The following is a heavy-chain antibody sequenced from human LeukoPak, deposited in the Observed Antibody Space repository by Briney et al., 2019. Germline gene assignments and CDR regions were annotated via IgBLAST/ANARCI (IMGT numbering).Heavy chain of an antibody. J-gene: IGHJ4*02. CDR1: GFTFSSYS. CDR2: ISSSSSYI. D-gene: IGHD3-3*01. V-gene: IGHV3-21*01. CDR3: ARGSGYYDFWSGYFFDY. Sequence: TGGSLRLSCAASGFTFSSYSMNWVRQAPGKGLEWVSSISSSSSYIYYADSVKGRFTISRDNAKNSLYLQMNSLRAEDTAVYYCARGSGYYDFWSGYFFDYWGQGTLVTVSS.